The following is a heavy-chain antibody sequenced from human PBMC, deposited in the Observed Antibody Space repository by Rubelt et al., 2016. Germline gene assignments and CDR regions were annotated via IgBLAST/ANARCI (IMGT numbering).Heavy chain of an antibody. D-gene: IGHD5-12*01. CDR3: ARGNSGYDYGLDY. J-gene: IGHJ4*02. V-gene: IGHV1-2*02. CDR2: INPNSGGP. Sequence: QVQLVQSGAEVKKPGASVKVSCKASGYTFTGYYMHWVRQAPGQGLEWMGWINPNSGGPNYAKKFQGRVTMTRETSVSTAYMELSRLTSDDTAVYYCARGNSGYDYGLDYWGQGTLVTVSS. CDR1: GYTFTGYY.